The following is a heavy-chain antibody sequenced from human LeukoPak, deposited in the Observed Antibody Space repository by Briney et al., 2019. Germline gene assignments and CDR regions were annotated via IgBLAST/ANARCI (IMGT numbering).Heavy chain of an antibody. CDR3: VRALYDGSGYYSHFDY. CDR1: GFTFSSYS. V-gene: IGHV3-21*01. J-gene: IGHJ4*02. D-gene: IGHD3-22*01. CDR2: ISSSSSNI. Sequence: GGSLRLSCAASGFTFSSYSMNWVRQAPGKGLEWVSSISSSSSNIYYADSVKGRFTISRDNAKNSLYLQMNSLRVEDTAVYYCVRALYDGSGYYSHFDYWGQGTLVTVSS.